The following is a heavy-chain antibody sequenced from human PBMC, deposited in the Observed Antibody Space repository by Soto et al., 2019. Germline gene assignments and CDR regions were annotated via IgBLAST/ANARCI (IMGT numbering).Heavy chain of an antibody. CDR3: THLLSLAHPYSYL. Sequence: GGSRRLSCAAPGITFIYAWMDWVRQAPGKRLEWVGRIKSQASGGTIDYAAPVKGRFTISRDDSKNTVYLQMDSLKTEDTAVYYCTHLLSLAHPYSYLWGQGTQVTVSS. CDR1: GITFIYAW. V-gene: IGHV3-15*07. D-gene: IGHD2-21*01. CDR2: IKSQASGGTI. J-gene: IGHJ4*02.